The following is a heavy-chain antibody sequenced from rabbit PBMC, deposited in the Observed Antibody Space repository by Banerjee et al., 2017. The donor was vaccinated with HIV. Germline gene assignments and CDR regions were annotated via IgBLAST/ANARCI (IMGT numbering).Heavy chain of an antibody. Sequence: QEQLVESGGGLVQPEGSLTLTCTASGFSFSGNYYMCWVRQAPGKGLEWIACNVGGSSGSTYYASWAKGRFTISKTSSTTVTLQMTSLTAADTAAYFCARRDYGTSTYYDLWGPGTLVTVS. CDR1: GFSFSGNYY. CDR2: NVGGSSGST. D-gene: IGHD8-1*01. J-gene: IGHJ4*01. V-gene: IGHV1S45*01. CDR3: ARRDYGTSTYYDL.